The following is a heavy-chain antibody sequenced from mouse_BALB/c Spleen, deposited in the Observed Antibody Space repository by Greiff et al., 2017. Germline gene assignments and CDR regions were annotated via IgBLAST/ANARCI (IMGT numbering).Heavy chain of an antibody. CDR2: ISYDGSN. J-gene: IGHJ2*01. CDR3: ARRVDRVFFDY. V-gene: IGHV3-6*02. Sequence: EVKLQESGPGLVKPSQSLSLTCSVTGYSITSGYYWNWIRQFPGNKLEWMGYISYDGSNNYNPSLKNRISITRDTSKNQFFLKLNSVTTEDTATYSCARRVDRVFFDYWGQGTTLTVSS. CDR1: GYSITSGYY. D-gene: IGHD1-1*02.